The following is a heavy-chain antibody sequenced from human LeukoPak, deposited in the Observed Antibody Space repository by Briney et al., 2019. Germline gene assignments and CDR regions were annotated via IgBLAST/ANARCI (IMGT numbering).Heavy chain of an antibody. CDR1: GFTFSSYW. Sequence: GGSLRLSCAASGFTFSSYWMSWVRQAPGKGLEWVANIKQDGSEKYYVDSVKGRFTISRDNAKNSLYLQMNSLRAEDTAVYYCARDTLWFGELLYAEYFQHWGQGTLVTVSS. D-gene: IGHD3-10*01. CDR2: IKQDGSEK. CDR3: ARDTLWFGELLYAEYFQH. V-gene: IGHV3-7*01. J-gene: IGHJ1*01.